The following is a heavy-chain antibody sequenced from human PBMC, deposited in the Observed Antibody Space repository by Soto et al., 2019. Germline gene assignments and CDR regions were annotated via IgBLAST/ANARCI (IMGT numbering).Heavy chain of an antibody. CDR3: VRCPLRFLEWLPASGQAYSGMDV. CDR2: IYYSGTT. Sequence: QVKLQESGPGLLRPSETLSLTCAVSGGSMRSLSHYWGWIRQPPGMGLEWIANIYYSGTTNYNFSLKSPVTISLDTSKSQFSLQLRSVSAADTSVYYCVRCPLRFLEWLPASGQAYSGMDVWGQGTTVTVSS. CDR1: GGSMRSLSHY. J-gene: IGHJ6*02. D-gene: IGHD3-3*01. V-gene: IGHV4-39*01.